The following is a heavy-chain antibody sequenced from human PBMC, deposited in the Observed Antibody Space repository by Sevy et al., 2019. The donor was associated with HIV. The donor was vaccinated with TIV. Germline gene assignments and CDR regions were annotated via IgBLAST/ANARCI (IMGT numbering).Heavy chain of an antibody. J-gene: IGHJ3*02. V-gene: IGHV3-21*01. CDR1: GFTFSSYS. CDR2: ISSSSSYI. D-gene: IGHD6-13*01. CDR3: ARGAERGIAADGTGDAFDI. Sequence: GGSLRLSCAASGFTFSSYSMNWVRQAPGKGLEWVSSISSSSSYIYYADSVKGRFTISRDNAKNSLYLQMNSLRAEDTAVYSCARGAERGIAADGTGDAFDIWGQGTMVTVSS.